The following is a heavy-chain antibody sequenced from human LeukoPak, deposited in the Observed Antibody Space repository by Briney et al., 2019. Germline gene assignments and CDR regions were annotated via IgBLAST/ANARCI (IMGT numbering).Heavy chain of an antibody. CDR3: ARVIEYSGYDFRFDY. Sequence: ASVKVSCKASGYTFTGYYMHWVRQAPGQGLEWMGWINPNSGGTNYAQRFQGRVTMTRDTSISTAYMELSRLTSDDTAVYYCARVIEYSGYDFRFDYWGQGTLVTVSS. CDR1: GYTFTGYY. CDR2: INPNSGGT. V-gene: IGHV1-2*02. J-gene: IGHJ4*02. D-gene: IGHD5-12*01.